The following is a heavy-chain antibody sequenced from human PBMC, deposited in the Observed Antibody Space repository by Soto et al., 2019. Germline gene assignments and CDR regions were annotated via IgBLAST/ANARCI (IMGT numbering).Heavy chain of an antibody. D-gene: IGHD3-10*01. CDR1: GASVSSSTYY. Sequence: QLQLQESGPGLVKPWETLSLTCTVSGASVSSSTYYWGWVRQPPGKGLEWIGSVYRTGGTYYSPSLKGRVAISVDPSKKHLSLNLESVTDADTAVYFCFNGRYGSFDYWGQGTLVTVSS. CDR3: FNGRYGSFDY. CDR2: VYRTGGT. V-gene: IGHV4-39*02. J-gene: IGHJ4*02.